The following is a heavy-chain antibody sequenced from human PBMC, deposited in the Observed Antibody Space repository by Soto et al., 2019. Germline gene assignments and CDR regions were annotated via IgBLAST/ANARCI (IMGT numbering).Heavy chain of an antibody. CDR1: GGSVNSGGYY. CDR2: IYYSGST. J-gene: IGHJ4*02. V-gene: IGHV4-61*08. CDR3: ATSAYYYDSSGYYYDFDY. D-gene: IGHD3-22*01. Sequence: SETLSLTCTVSGGSVNSGGYYWSWIRQPPGKGLEWIGYIYYSGSTNFNPSLKSRVTISIDTSKNQFSLKLSSVTPADTAVYYCATSAYYYDSSGYYYDFDYWGQGTLVTVSS.